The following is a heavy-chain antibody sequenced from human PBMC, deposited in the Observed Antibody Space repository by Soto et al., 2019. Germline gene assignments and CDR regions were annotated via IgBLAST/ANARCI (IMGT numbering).Heavy chain of an antibody. V-gene: IGHV3-74*01. CDR2: VNPDGTTT. CDR3: AREPRLLIWFGELHD. CDR1: GFTFSTYW. J-gene: IGHJ4*02. D-gene: IGHD3-10*01. Sequence: PGRPLRLSCAASGFTFSTYWMHRVRQVPGKGLVWVSRVNPDGTTTNYAASVKGRFTISRDNAKNTLHLKLSSVTAADTAVYYCAREPRLLIWFGELHDWGQGTLVTVSS.